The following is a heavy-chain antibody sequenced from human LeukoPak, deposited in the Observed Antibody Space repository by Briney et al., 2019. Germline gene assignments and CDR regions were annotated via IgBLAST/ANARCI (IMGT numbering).Heavy chain of an antibody. Sequence: GASVKVSCKVSGYTFTSYYMHWVRQAPGQGLEWMGIINPSGGSTSYAQKFQGRVTMTRDTSTSTVYMELSSLRSEDTAVYYCARDPDWLSGYYYYGMDVWGQGTTVTVSS. CDR1: GYTFTSYY. CDR3: ARDPDWLSGYYYYGMDV. D-gene: IGHD3-9*01. CDR2: INPSGGST. V-gene: IGHV1-46*01. J-gene: IGHJ6*02.